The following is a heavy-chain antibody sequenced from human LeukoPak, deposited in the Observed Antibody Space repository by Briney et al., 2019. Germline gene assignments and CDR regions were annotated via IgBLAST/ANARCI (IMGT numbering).Heavy chain of an antibody. Sequence: GASVKVSCKASGYTLSDYYIYWVRQAPGQGLEWLGWLNPHSGGTNYAQKFQGRVTLTRDTSISTAYMELTTLTSDDTAIYYCARGGHGHTQNDYWGQGTLVTVSS. CDR1: GYTLSDYY. CDR3: ARGGHGHTQNDY. V-gene: IGHV1-2*02. D-gene: IGHD5-24*01. J-gene: IGHJ4*02. CDR2: LNPHSGGT.